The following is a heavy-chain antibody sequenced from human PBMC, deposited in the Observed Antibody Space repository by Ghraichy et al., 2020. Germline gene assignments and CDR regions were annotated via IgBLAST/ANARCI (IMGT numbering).Heavy chain of an antibody. J-gene: IGHJ5*02. CDR3: ASEHISGNWFDP. D-gene: IGHD2-21*01. CDR2: IHYSGKT. V-gene: IGHV4-59*01. CDR1: GGPISSYY. Sequence: SETLSLTCTVSGGPISSYYWTWIRQPPGKGLEWIGYIHYSGKTNYNPSLGGRVTISGDTSKSQFYLKLSSVTAADTAVYYCASEHISGNWFDPWGQGTLVTVSS.